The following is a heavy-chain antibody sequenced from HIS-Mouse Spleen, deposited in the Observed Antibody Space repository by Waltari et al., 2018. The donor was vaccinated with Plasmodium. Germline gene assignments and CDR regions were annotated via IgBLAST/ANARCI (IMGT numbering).Heavy chain of an antibody. J-gene: IGHJ4*02. CDR1: GGPLSRSSGY. Sequence: QLQLQESGPGLVKPSEPRSLTCPVSGGPLSRSSGYWGWILQPPGKGLELIGGIYYSGSTYYNPSLKSRVTISVDTSKNQFSLKLSSVTAADTAVYYCARDRITGTSYFDYWGQGTLVTVSS. D-gene: IGHD1-7*01. CDR3: ARDRITGTSYFDY. V-gene: IGHV4-39*07. CDR2: IYYSGST.